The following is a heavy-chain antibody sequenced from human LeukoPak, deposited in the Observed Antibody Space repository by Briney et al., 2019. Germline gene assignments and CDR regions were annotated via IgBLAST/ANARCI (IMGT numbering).Heavy chain of an antibody. V-gene: IGHV4-59*08. J-gene: IGHJ4*02. Sequence: SETLSLTCTVSGASISTYYWSWIRQPPGKGLEWIGHFSYSGSTNYNPSLKSRVTISVDTSKNQFSLRLTSVTAADTGIYYCARLKGSIVSSTFDCWGQGTLVTVSS. CDR1: GASISTYY. CDR3: ARLKGSIVSSTFDC. CDR2: FSYSGST. D-gene: IGHD1-26*01.